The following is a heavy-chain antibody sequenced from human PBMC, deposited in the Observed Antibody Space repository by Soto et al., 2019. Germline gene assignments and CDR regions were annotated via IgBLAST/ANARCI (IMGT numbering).Heavy chain of an antibody. Sequence: SETLSLTCTVSGGSISSYYWSWIRQPPGKGLEWIGYIYYSGSTNYNPSLKSRVTISVDTSKNQFSLKLSSVTAADTAVYYCARDRRFRVKGFIAARPGDYYYYMDVWDKGTTVTVSS. J-gene: IGHJ6*03. CDR1: GGSISSYY. CDR3: ARDRRFRVKGFIAARPGDYYYYMDV. CDR2: IYYSGST. D-gene: IGHD6-6*01. V-gene: IGHV4-59*01.